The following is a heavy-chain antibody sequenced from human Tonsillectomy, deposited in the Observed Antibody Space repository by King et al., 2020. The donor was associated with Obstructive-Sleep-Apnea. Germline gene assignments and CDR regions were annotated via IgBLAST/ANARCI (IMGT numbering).Heavy chain of an antibody. CDR1: GYTFTNYT. V-gene: IGHV7-4-1*02. CDR3: ARDPRGPFDY. J-gene: IGHJ4*02. Sequence: VQLVESGSELKKPGASVKVSCKASGYTFTNYTMNWVRQAPGQGLDVMGWINTNTGNPTFAQGFTGRFVFSLDTSVSTAYLQISSLKAEDTAVYYCARDPRGPFDYWGQGTLVTVSS. D-gene: IGHD3-16*01. CDR2: INTNTGNP.